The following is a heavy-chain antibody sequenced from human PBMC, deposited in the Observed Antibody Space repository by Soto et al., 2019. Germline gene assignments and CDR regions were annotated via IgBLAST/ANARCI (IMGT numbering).Heavy chain of an antibody. D-gene: IGHD3-10*01. CDR2: ISGSGGST. J-gene: IGHJ6*02. Sequence: GGSLRLSCAASGFTFSSYAMSWVRQAPGKGLEWVSAISGSGGSTSYADSVKGRFTISRDNSKNTLYLQMNSLRAEETAVYYCAKAYYYGSGSYHYYYYGMDVWGQGTTVTVSS. CDR1: GFTFSSYA. CDR3: AKAYYYGSGSYHYYYYGMDV. V-gene: IGHV3-23*01.